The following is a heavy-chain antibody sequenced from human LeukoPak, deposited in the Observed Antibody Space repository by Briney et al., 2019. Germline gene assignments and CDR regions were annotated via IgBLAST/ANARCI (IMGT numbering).Heavy chain of an antibody. CDR3: AGPGIAAAGRGPIAFDI. CDR1: GGSISSYY. Sequence: SETLSLTCTVSGGSISSYYWSWIRRPPGKGLEWIGYIYYSGSTNYNPSLKSRVTISVDTSKNQFSLKLSSVTAADTAVYYCAGPGIAAAGRGPIAFDIWGQGTMVTVSS. CDR2: IYYSGST. D-gene: IGHD6-13*01. J-gene: IGHJ3*02. V-gene: IGHV4-59*08.